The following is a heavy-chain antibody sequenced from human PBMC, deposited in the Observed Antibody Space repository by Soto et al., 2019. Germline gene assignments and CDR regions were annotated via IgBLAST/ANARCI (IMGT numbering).Heavy chain of an antibody. CDR1: GDSVSSNSAA. CDR2: TYYRSRWYN. D-gene: IGHD4-4*01. CDR3: AVTTPQQWYYMDV. V-gene: IGHV6-1*01. Sequence: SQTLSLTCAISGDSVSSNSAACNWIRLSPSRGLEWLARTYYRSRWYNDYAVSVRSRITVNPDTSKNQFSLQLTSVTPEDTAVYYCAVTTPQQWYYMDVWGKGTSGTGSS. J-gene: IGHJ6*03.